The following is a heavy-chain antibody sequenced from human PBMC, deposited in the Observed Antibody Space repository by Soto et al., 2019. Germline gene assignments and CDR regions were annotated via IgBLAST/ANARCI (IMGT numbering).Heavy chain of an antibody. CDR3: AKEMDHYDDSKDYYGMDV. V-gene: IGHV3-30*18. D-gene: IGHD3-22*01. CDR1: GFTFSSYG. Sequence: PGVALSLSCAASGFTFSSYGMHWVRQAPGKGLEWVEVISYDGSNKYYADSVKGRFTISRDNSKNTLYLQMNSLRAEDTAVYYCAKEMDHYDDSKDYYGMDVWGQGTTVTGSS. CDR2: ISYDGSNK. J-gene: IGHJ6*02.